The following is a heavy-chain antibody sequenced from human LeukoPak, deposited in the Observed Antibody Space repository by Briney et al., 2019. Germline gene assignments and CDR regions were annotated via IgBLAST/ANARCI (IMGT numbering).Heavy chain of an antibody. D-gene: IGHD4-17*01. CDR1: GFTFSSYS. J-gene: IGHJ4*02. V-gene: IGHV3-21*01. CDR2: ISSSSSYI. CDR3: ARETDGDHVYGDSVDY. Sequence: GGSLRLSCAASGFTFSSYSMNWVRQAPGKGLEWVSSISSSSSYIYYADSVKGRFTISRDNAKNSLYLQMNSLRAEDTAVYYCARETDGDHVYGDSVDYWGQGTLVTVSS.